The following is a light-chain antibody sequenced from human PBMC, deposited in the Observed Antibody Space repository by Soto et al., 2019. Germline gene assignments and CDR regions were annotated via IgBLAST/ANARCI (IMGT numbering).Light chain of an antibody. V-gene: IGLV2-11*01. CDR3: CSYAGTYIHYV. CDR1: GSNVGAYNY. J-gene: IGLJ1*01. Sequence: SALTKRRSVSGFPGESVTISCTGTGSNVGAYNYVSWYQQHPGKAPKLMIYDVSNRPSGVPDRFSGSKSANAASLTISGLQPEDEADYYCCSYAGTYIHYVFGSGTKVTVL. CDR2: DVS.